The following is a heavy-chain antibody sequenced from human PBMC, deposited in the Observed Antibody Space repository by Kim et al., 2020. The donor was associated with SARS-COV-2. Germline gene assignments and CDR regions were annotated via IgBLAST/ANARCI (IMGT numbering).Heavy chain of an antibody. CDR1: GGSFSGYY. CDR2: INHSGST. CDR3: ARGREGSYYADY. Sequence: SETLSLTCAVYGGSFSGYYWSWIRQPPGKGLEWIGEINHSGSTNYNPSLKSRVTISVDTSKNQFSLKLSSVTAADTAVYYCARGREGSYYADYWGQGTLVTVSS. J-gene: IGHJ4*02. V-gene: IGHV4-34*01. D-gene: IGHD1-26*01.